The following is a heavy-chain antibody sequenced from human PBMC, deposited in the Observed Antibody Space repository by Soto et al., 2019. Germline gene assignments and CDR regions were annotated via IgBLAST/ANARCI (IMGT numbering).Heavy chain of an antibody. D-gene: IGHD3-16*01. CDR2: IYHSGST. V-gene: IGHV4-38-2*01. CDR3: ARSYTYDYSVFGY. J-gene: IGHJ4*02. Sequence: SETLSLTCAVSGYSISSGYYWGCIRQPPGKGLEWIGSIYHSGSTYYNPSLKSRVTISVDTSKNQFSLKLSSVTAADTAVYYCARSYTYDYSVFGYWGQGTLVTVSS. CDR1: GYSISSGYY.